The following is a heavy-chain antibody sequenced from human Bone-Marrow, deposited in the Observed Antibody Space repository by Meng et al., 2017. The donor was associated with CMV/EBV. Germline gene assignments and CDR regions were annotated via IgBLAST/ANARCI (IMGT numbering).Heavy chain of an antibody. CDR1: GYTFTKYY. D-gene: IGHD3-10*01. CDR2: IDPSGGGT. CDR3: ASYGSGIYAFFDH. V-gene: IGHV1-46*01. J-gene: IGHJ4*02. Sequence: ASVKVSCQASGYTFTKYYIHWVRQAPGQGLEWVGIIDPSGGGTPYAQKFQGRVTMTRDTSTSTVYMDMSSLRSEDTAVFYCASYGSGIYAFFDHWGQVTLVTVSS.